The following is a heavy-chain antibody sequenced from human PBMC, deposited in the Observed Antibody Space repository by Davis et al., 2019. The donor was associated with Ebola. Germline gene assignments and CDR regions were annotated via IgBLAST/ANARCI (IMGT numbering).Heavy chain of an antibody. CDR1: GFTFSSYA. D-gene: IGHD2-15*01. Sequence: GGSLRLSCAASGFTFSSYAMSWVRQAPGKGLEWVSAISGSGGSTYYADSVKGRFTISRDNSKNTLYLQMNSLRAEDTAVYYCAKSLDCSGGSCEDYWGQGTLVTVSS. CDR3: AKSLDCSGGSCEDY. J-gene: IGHJ4*02. V-gene: IGHV3-23*01. CDR2: ISGSGGST.